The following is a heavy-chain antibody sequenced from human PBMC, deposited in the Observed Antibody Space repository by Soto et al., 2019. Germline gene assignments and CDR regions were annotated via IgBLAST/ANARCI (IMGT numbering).Heavy chain of an antibody. V-gene: IGHV1-8*01. D-gene: IGHD1-1*01. CDR3: TRRRNSGDGYNGGGY. Sequence: GASVKVSCKASGYTFTSFDINWVRQATGQGLEWMGWMNPNSGHTGYAQKFQGRVTMTRDTSISTAYMELSSLRYEDTAVYYCTRRRNSGDGYNGGGYWGQGTLVTVSS. CDR2: MNPNSGHT. CDR1: GYTFTSFD. J-gene: IGHJ4*02.